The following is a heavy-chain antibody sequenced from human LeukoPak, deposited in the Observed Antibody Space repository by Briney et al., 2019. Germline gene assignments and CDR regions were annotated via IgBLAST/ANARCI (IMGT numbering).Heavy chain of an antibody. Sequence: PGRSLRLSCAASGFTFSSYAMHWVRQAPGKGLEWVAVISYDGSNKYYADSVKGRFTISRDNSKNTLHLQMNSLRAEDTAVYYCARARPYKGYYMDVWGKGTTVTVSS. CDR2: ISYDGSNK. V-gene: IGHV3-30*01. J-gene: IGHJ6*03. CDR1: GFTFSSYA. D-gene: IGHD1-1*01. CDR3: ARARPYKGYYMDV.